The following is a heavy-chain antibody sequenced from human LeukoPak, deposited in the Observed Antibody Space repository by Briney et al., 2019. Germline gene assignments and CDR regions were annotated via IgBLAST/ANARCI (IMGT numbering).Heavy chain of an antibody. D-gene: IGHD6-13*01. Sequence: VGSLRLSCEASGFTFSAYSMNWVRQAPGKGLEWVSCITSSGSYIYYADSVKGRFTISRDNAKNSLYLQMNSLRAEDAAVYYCARGIAADEEHYWGQGTLVTVSS. V-gene: IGHV3-21*01. CDR2: ITSSGSYI. CDR1: GFTFSAYS. CDR3: ARGIAADEEHY. J-gene: IGHJ4*02.